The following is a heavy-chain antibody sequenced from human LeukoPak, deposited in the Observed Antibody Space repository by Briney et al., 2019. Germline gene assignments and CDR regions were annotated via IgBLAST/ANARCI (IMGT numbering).Heavy chain of an antibody. Sequence: PGGSLRLSCVVSGFMFSNYAMSWVRQAPRKGLEWVSGISGSGGSTHYVDSVKGRFTISRDNSKNTLYLQMNSLRAEDTAVYYCAKCPTYYYDSSGSNWFDPWGQGTLATVSS. CDR2: ISGSGGST. V-gene: IGHV3-23*01. D-gene: IGHD3-22*01. J-gene: IGHJ5*02. CDR1: GFMFSNYA. CDR3: AKCPTYYYDSSGSNWFDP.